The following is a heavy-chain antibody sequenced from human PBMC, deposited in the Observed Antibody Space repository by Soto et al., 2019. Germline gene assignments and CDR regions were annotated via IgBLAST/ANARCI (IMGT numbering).Heavy chain of an antibody. J-gene: IGHJ5*02. CDR1: GGSISSSSYY. Sequence: LSLTCTVSGGSISSSSYYWGWIRQPPGKGLEWIGSIYYSGSTYYNPSLKSRVTISVDTSKNQFSLKLSSVTAADTAVYYCARVIVVVPAAQIAVNWFDPWGQGTLVTVSS. CDR3: ARVIVVVPAAQIAVNWFDP. D-gene: IGHD2-2*01. CDR2: IYYSGST. V-gene: IGHV4-39*01.